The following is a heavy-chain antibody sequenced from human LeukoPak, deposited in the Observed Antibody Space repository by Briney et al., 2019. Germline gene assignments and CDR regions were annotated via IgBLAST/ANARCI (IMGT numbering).Heavy chain of an antibody. CDR3: ARLTYTPSGFDP. CDR2: IYPSDSDT. Sequence: GESLNISCKGSGYSFTSYWVGWVRQMPGKGLEWMGIIYPSDSDTRYSPSFEGQVTMSADKSISTAYLQWSSLEASDTAMYYCARLTYTPSGFDPWGQGTLVTVSS. CDR1: GYSFTSYW. D-gene: IGHD5-18*01. J-gene: IGHJ5*02. V-gene: IGHV5-51*01.